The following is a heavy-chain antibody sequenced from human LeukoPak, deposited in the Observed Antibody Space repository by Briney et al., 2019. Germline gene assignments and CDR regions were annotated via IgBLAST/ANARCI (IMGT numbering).Heavy chain of an antibody. CDR1: GDSISNNNW. D-gene: IGHD3-10*01. CDR2: VYHSGDA. CDR3: ARGRDGSGSFDY. V-gene: IGHV4/OR15-8*01. J-gene: IGHJ4*02. Sequence: SETLSLTCVVSGDSISNNNWWSWVRQSPGKGLEWIGEVYHSGDANYNPSLKSRLTISVDRSKNQFSLKLNSVTAADTALYYCARGRDGSGSFDYWGQGTPVTVSS.